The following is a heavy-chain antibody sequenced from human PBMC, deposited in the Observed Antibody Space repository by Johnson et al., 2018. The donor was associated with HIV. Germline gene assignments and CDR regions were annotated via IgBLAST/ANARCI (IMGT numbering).Heavy chain of an antibody. Sequence: VQLVESGGGLIQPEGSLRLSCAASGFTVSSNYMSWVRQAPGKGLEWVSVIYSGGSTYYADSVKGRFTISRDNSKNTLYLQMNSLRAEDTAVYYCARVITEGGTRWAFDIWGQGTIVTVSS. J-gene: IGHJ3*02. CDR2: IYSGGST. V-gene: IGHV3-53*01. CDR1: GFTVSSNY. D-gene: IGHD6-13*01. CDR3: ARVITEGGTRWAFDI.